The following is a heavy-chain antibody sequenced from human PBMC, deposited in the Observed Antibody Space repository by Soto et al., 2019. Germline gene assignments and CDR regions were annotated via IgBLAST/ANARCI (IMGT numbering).Heavy chain of an antibody. CDR2: FDPEDGET. J-gene: IGHJ6*02. Sequence: ASVKVSCKVSGYTLTELSMHWVRQAPGKGLEWMGGFDPEDGETIYAKKFQGRVTMTEDTSTDTAYMELSSLRSEDTAVYYCATSYGTRRGYYYGMDVWGQGTTVTVSS. D-gene: IGHD5-18*01. V-gene: IGHV1-24*01. CDR3: ATSYGTRRGYYYGMDV. CDR1: GYTLTELS.